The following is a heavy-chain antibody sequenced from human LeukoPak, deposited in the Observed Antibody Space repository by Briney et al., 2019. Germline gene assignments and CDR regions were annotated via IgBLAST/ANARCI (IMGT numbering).Heavy chain of an antibody. V-gene: IGHV4-39*07. D-gene: IGHD4-23*01. Sequence: SETLSLTCTVSGGSISSGRYYWGWIRQPPGKGLEWIGYIYYSGSTYYNPSLKSRVTISVDTSKNQFSLKLSSVTAADTAVYYCARGMVQRYGDNSDFANWGRGLLVTVSS. CDR1: GGSISSGRYY. CDR3: ARGMVQRYGDNSDFAN. J-gene: IGHJ4*01. CDR2: IYYSGST.